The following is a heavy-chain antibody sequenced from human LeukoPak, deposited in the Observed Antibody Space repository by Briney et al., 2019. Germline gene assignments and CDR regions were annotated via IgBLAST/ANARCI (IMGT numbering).Heavy chain of an antibody. V-gene: IGHV4-4*07. CDR3: ARVGTGGIYAFDI. D-gene: IGHD2-8*02. CDR1: GGSIGIHY. J-gene: IGHJ3*02. Sequence: SETLSLTCTVSGGSIGIHYWTWIRQPAGKGLEWIGHNYDSGRTNYNPSLKSRVTMSVDTSKNQFSLKVTSVTAADTAVYYCARVGTGGIYAFDIWGQGTMVTVSS. CDR2: NYDSGRT.